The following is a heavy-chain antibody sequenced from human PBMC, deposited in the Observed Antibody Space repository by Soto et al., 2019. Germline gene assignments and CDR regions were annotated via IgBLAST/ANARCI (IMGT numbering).Heavy chain of an antibody. CDR3: AKDQGILFAPNWFDP. V-gene: IGHV3-30*18. CDR1: GFTFSSYG. D-gene: IGHD2-15*01. J-gene: IGHJ5*02. Sequence: XXSLSLSFAASGFTFSSYGMHWVPQAPGKGLECVAVISYDGSNKYYADSVKGRFTISRDNSKNTLYLQMNSLRAQDTAVYYCAKDQGILFAPNWFDPWGQGTLVTVSS. CDR2: ISYDGSNK.